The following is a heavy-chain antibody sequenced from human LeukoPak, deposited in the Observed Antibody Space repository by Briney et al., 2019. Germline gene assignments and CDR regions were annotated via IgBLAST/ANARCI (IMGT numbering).Heavy chain of an antibody. D-gene: IGHD2-15*01. CDR3: AKDRDGGNFFFDY. J-gene: IGHJ4*02. CDR2: IRRDGRDE. V-gene: IGHV3-30*02. CDR1: GFTFSSYG. Sequence: GGSLRLSCAASGFTFSSYGMHWVRQAPGKGLEWVAFIRRDGRDEDYAASVKGRFTVSRDNSRNRLYLQMNGLRPEDTALYYCAKDRDGGNFFFDYWGQGTLATVSP.